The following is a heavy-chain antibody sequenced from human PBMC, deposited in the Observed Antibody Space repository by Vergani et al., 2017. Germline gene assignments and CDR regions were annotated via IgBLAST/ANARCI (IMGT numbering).Heavy chain of an antibody. CDR3: ARSSGGSAPYLHY. D-gene: IGHD2-15*01. J-gene: IGHJ1*01. Sequence: EVHLLESGGGLVQSGGSLRLSCAASGFTFSNSAVSWVRQAPGRGLAWVSSISGPGLSTYYADSVKGRFSISRDNAKTTLYLQMNSLRDEDRGVYYCARSSGGSAPYLHYWGQGTLVTVAS. CDR1: GFTFSNSA. V-gene: IGHV3-23*01. CDR2: ISGPGLST.